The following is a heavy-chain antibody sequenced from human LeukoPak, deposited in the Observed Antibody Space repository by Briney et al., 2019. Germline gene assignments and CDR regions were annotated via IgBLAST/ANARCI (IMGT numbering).Heavy chain of an antibody. J-gene: IGHJ4*02. Sequence: GGSLRLSCAASGFTFSSHSMNWVRQAPGKGLEWVSSISSSSSYIYYADSVKGRFTISRDNAKNSLYLQMNSLRAEDTAVYYCARNLPYNYYGSGSYYTAIDYWGQGTLVTVSS. V-gene: IGHV3-21*01. CDR3: ARNLPYNYYGSGSYYTAIDY. D-gene: IGHD3-10*01. CDR1: GFTFSSHS. CDR2: ISSSSSYI.